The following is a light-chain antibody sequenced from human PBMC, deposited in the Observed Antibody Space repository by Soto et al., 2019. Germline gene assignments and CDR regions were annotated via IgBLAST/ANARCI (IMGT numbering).Light chain of an antibody. CDR2: AAS. CDR1: QGIRNF. Sequence: DIQMTQSPTSLSASVGDRVTITCRASQGIRNFVAWCQQKPGKAPKLLIYAASTLQSGVPSRFSGSGSGTDFPRTINSRQPEEVATYSCQKYSSVPVFGPGTKVEIQ. J-gene: IGKJ3*01. V-gene: IGKV1-27*01. CDR3: QKYSSVPV.